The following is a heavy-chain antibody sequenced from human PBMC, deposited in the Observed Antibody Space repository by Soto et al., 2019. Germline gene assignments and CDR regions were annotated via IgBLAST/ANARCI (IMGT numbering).Heavy chain of an antibody. CDR3: AREGGGPLRLFQH. J-gene: IGHJ1*01. CDR2: IIPIFGTA. Sequence: SVKVSCKASGGTFSSYAISWVRQAPGQGLEWMGGIIPIFGTANYAQKFQGRVTITADESTSTAYMELSSLRSEDTAVYYCAREGGGPLRLFQHWGQGTLVTVSS. D-gene: IGHD3-16*01. V-gene: IGHV1-69*13. CDR1: GGTFSSYA.